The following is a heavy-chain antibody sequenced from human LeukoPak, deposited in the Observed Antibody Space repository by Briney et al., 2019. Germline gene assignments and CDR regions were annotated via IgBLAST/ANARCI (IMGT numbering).Heavy chain of an antibody. Sequence: GGSLRLSCAASGFTFSSYAMHWARQAPGKGLEWVAFMSFDGSDKYYADSVKGRFTISRDNSKNTLFLQMNSLRPEDTAANYCARNRFLDYCGQGTLVIVSS. V-gene: IGHV3-30*17. D-gene: IGHD3-3*01. CDR1: GFTFSSYA. CDR3: ARNRFLDY. J-gene: IGHJ4*02. CDR2: MSFDGSDK.